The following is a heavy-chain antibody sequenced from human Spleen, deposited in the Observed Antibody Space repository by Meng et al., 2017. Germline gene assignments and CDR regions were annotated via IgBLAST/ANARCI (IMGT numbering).Heavy chain of an antibody. D-gene: IGHD1-26*01. CDR2: IRNKANSYTT. CDR3: TREPYSGNYFDY. J-gene: IGHJ4*02. Sequence: GGSLRLSCAASGFSFSSYAMSWVRQAPGKGLEWVGRIRNKANSYTTEYAASVKGRFTISRDDSKSSLYLQMNSLKTEDTAVYYCTREPYSGNYFDYWGQGTLVTVSS. V-gene: IGHV3-72*01. CDR1: GFSFSSYA.